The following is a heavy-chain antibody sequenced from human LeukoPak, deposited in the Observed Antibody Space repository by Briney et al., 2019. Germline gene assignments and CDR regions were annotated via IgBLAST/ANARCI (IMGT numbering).Heavy chain of an antibody. J-gene: IGHJ4*02. CDR3: AKDRYCSSTSCDDY. Sequence: PGGSLRLSCAASGFTFSSYSMNWVRQAPGKGLEWVSSISSSSSYIYYADSVKGRFTISRDNSENTLYLQMNSLRAEDTAVYYCAKDRYCSSTSCDDYWGQGTLVTVSS. D-gene: IGHD2-2*01. V-gene: IGHV3-21*01. CDR2: ISSSSSYI. CDR1: GFTFSSYS.